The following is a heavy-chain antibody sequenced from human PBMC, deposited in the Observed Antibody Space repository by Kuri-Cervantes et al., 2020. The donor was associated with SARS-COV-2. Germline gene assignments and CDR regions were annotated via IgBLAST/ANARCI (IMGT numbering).Heavy chain of an antibody. CDR2: INHSGST. CDR3: ARRYYYDSGGYYYYGMDV. CDR1: GGSFSGYY. Sequence: SQTLSLTCAVYGGSFSGYYWSWIRQPPGKGLEWIGEINHSGSTNYNPSLKSRVTISVDTSKNQFSLKLSSVTAADTAVYYCARRYYYDSGGYYYYGMDVWGQGTTVTVSS. V-gene: IGHV4-34*01. J-gene: IGHJ6*02. D-gene: IGHD3-22*01.